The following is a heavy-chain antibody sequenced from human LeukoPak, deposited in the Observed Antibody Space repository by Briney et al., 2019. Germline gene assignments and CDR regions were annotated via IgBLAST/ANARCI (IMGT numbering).Heavy chain of an antibody. Sequence: PSETLSLTCTVSGGSISSYYWSWIRQPPGKGLEWIGYIYYSGSTNYNPSLKSRVTISVDTSKNQFSLKLSSVTAADTAVYYCARLSVSVGATLGQRNFDYWGQGTLVTVSS. J-gene: IGHJ4*02. D-gene: IGHD1-26*01. CDR2: IYYSGST. CDR3: ARLSVSVGATLGQRNFDY. CDR1: GGSISSYY. V-gene: IGHV4-59*01.